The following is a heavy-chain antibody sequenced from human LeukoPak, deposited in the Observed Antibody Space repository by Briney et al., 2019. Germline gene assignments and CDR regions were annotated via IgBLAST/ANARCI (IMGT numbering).Heavy chain of an antibody. CDR3: AKDPASYEYYFDY. CDR2: ISASAGTT. Sequence: PGGSLRLSCAASGLTFSGYAMSWVRQDPGRGLEWVSSISASAGTTYYADSVKGRFTISRDNSKNTLDLQMNSLRAEDTAVYYCAKDPASYEYYFDYWGQGTLVTVSS. D-gene: IGHD5-12*01. V-gene: IGHV3-23*01. CDR1: GLTFSGYA. J-gene: IGHJ4*02.